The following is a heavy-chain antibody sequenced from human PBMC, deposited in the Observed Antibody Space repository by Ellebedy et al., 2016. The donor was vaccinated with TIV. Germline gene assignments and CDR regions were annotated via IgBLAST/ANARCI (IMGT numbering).Heavy chain of an antibody. D-gene: IGHD5-12*01. CDR1: GYSFSHYW. J-gene: IGHJ4*02. CDR2: NYPGYSDT. CDR3: ARPSTTYSHTSHFDY. Sequence: GESLKISCKGSGYSFSHYWIGWVRQMPGKGLEWMGINYPGYSDTRYSPSFQGQVTISADKSISTAYLQWSSLKASDSAMYYCARPSTTYSHTSHFDYWGQGTLVTVSS. V-gene: IGHV5-51*01.